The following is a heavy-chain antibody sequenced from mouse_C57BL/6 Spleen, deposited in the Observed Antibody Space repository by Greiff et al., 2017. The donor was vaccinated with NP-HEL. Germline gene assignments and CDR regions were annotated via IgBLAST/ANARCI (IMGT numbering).Heavy chain of an antibody. V-gene: IGHV1-15*01. CDR1: GYTFTDYE. D-gene: IGHD1-1*01. CDR2: IDPETGGT. Sequence: VKLQESGAELVRPGASVPLSCKASGYTFTDYEMHWVQQTPVHGLEWIGAIDPETGGTAYNQKFKGMAILTADKSFSTAYMELHSLTAEDSAVYYCTRLDITTVVGDYWGQGTTLTVSS. J-gene: IGHJ2*01. CDR3: TRLDITTVVGDY.